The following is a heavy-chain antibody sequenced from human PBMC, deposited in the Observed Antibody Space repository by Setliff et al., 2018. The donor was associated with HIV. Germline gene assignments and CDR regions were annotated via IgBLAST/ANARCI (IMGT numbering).Heavy chain of an antibody. CDR2: MYHSGST. CDR1: GVSITTDGYY. V-gene: IGHV4-31*03. D-gene: IGHD6-13*01. Sequence: LTCSVSGVSITTDGYYWSWIRHYPGKGLEWIGYMYHSGSTYYNASLASRLIMSLDPSKNQFSLKLNSMTAADTAMYYCARDGGRTGYSSSSDQWGQGTLVTVSS. CDR3: ARDGGRTGYSSSSDQ. J-gene: IGHJ4*02.